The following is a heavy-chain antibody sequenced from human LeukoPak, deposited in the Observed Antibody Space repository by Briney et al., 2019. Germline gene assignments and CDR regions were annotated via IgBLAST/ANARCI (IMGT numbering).Heavy chain of an antibody. CDR3: ARVDYGSGSYFDL. D-gene: IGHD3-10*01. CDR2: IYSGGDT. Sequence: GGSLRLSCAASGFIVNNNYMSWVLQAPGKGLEWVSIIYSGGDTNYADSVKGRLTISRDNSKNTLFLQMNSLRADDTAVYYCARVDYGSGSYFDLWGQGTLVTVSS. CDR1: GFIVNNNY. J-gene: IGHJ4*02. V-gene: IGHV3-66*01.